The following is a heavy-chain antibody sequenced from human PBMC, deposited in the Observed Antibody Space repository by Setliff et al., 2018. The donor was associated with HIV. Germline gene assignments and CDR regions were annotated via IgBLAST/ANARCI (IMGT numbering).Heavy chain of an antibody. CDR3: ARELYGGNSRPFDY. CDR1: GGSVTSYL. V-gene: IGHV4-59*02. CDR2: IYYTGIT. D-gene: IGHD2-21*02. Sequence: PSETLSLTCIISGGSVTSYLWHWFRQPPGKGLEWIGYIYYTGITDNNPSLEGRVTISVDTSKNQVSLRLKSVTTADTAVYYCARELYGGNSRPFDYWGQGALVTVSS. J-gene: IGHJ4*02.